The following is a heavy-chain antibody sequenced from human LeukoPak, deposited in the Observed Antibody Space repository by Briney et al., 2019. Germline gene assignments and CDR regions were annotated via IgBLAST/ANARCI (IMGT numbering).Heavy chain of an antibody. CDR2: IYPGDSDT. D-gene: IGHD3-3*01. CDR1: GYSFSTYW. CDR3: ARQLHTIFGVATFLSPPYYFDY. J-gene: IGHJ4*02. Sequence: GESLKISCKGSGYSFSTYWIGWVRQMPGKGLEWMGIIYPGDSDTRYSPSFQGQVTISADKSISTAYLQWSSLKASDTAMYYCARQLHTIFGVATFLSPPYYFDYWGQGTLVTVSS. V-gene: IGHV5-51*01.